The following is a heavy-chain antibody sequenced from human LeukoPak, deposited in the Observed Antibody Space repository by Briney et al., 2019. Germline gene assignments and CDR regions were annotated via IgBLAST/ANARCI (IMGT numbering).Heavy chain of an antibody. CDR3: ARAHGSDAFDI. CDR1: GGSISSGDYY. CDR2: IYYSGST. J-gene: IGHJ3*02. V-gene: IGHV4-30-4*01. Sequence: SETLSLTCTVSGGSISSGDYYWSWIRQPPGKGLEWIGYIYYSGSTYYNPSLKSRVTISVDTSKNQFSLMLSSVTAADTAVYYCARAHGSDAFDIWGQGTMVTVSS.